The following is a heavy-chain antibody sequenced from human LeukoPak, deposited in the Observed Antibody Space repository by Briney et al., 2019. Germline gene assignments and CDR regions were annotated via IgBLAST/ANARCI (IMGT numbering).Heavy chain of an antibody. CDR2: IYYSGST. CDR1: GGSISSSSYY. V-gene: IGHV4-39*01. CDR3: GGFFYYYYGMDV. Sequence: SETLSLTCTVSGGSISSSSYYWGWIRQPPGKGLEWIGSIYYSGSTYYNPSLKSRVTISVDTSKNQFSLKLSSVTAADTAMYYCGGFFYYYYGMDVWGQGTTVTVSS. J-gene: IGHJ6*02.